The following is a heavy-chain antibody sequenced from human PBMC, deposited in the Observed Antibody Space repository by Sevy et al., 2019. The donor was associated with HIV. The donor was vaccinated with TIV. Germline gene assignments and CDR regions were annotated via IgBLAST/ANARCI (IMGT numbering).Heavy chain of an antibody. J-gene: IGHJ4*02. CDR2: ISYDRRNK. CDR1: GFTFSSYA. CDR3: ARVGVSYCTDDCYHRFDY. D-gene: IGHD2-21*02. Sequence: GGSLRLSCSASGFTFSSYALLRVRQAPRKGLEWVSLISYDRRNKYYSDSVKGRFAISRDESKTTLFLQMESLRTEDTAIYYCARVGVSYCTDDCYHRFDYWGRGTLVTVSS. V-gene: IGHV3-30*09.